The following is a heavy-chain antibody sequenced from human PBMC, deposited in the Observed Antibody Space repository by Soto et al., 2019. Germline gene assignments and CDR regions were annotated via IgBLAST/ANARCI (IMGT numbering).Heavy chain of an antibody. J-gene: IGHJ4*02. D-gene: IGHD3-22*01. CDR2: ISYTGSTI. CDR3: ARGLRNYYDRSGLHY. CDR1: EFTFSNYE. Sequence: GGSLRLSCVGSEFTFSNYEINWVRQAPGKGLEWVSYISYTGSTIYYADSVRGRFTISRDNSKNSLYLQMNSLRAEDTAVYYCARGLRNYYDRSGLHYWGQGTLVTVSS. V-gene: IGHV3-48*03.